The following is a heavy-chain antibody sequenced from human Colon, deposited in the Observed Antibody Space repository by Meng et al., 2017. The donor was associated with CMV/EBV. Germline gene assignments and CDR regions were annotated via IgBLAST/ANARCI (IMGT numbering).Heavy chain of an antibody. V-gene: IGHV4-31*02. CDR3: ARVTVRRYCSSTSCFPFDY. CDR1: SGCEY. J-gene: IGHJ4*02. Sequence: SGCEYWSWIRQHPGKGLEWIGYIYYSGSTYYNPSLKSRVTISVDTSKNQFSLKLSSVTAADTAVYYCARVTVRRYCSSTSCFPFDYWGQGTLVTVSS. CDR2: IYYSGST. D-gene: IGHD2-2*01.